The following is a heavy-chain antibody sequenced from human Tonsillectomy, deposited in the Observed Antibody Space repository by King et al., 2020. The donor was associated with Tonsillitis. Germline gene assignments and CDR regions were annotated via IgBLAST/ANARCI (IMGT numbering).Heavy chain of an antibody. V-gene: IGHV3-15*01. J-gene: IGHJ4*02. CDR3: TTDSSGLVVPAAD. CDR2: IKSKTDGGTT. Sequence: VQLVESGGGLVKPGGSLRLSCAASGFSFSNAWMTWVRQAPGKGLEWGGRIKSKTDGGTTDYAAPRKGRFTISRDDSKNTLYLQMNRLKTEDTAVYYCTTDSSGLVVPAADWGQGTLVSVSS. D-gene: IGHD2-2*01. CDR1: GFSFSNAW.